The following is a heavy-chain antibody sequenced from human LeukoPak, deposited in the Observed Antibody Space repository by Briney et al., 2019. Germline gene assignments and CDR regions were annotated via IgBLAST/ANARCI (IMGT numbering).Heavy chain of an antibody. Sequence: PGGSLRLSCAASGFTFSYYTMHWVRQAPGKELEWVAVISYDGSNEYYADPVKGRFTISRDKSKNTRYLQMNSLRVEDTAVYYCARVLNYYDSSGYYFSYWGQGTLVTVSS. V-gene: IGHV3-30-3*01. J-gene: IGHJ4*02. CDR1: GFTFSYYT. CDR3: ARVLNYYDSSGYYFSY. D-gene: IGHD3-22*01. CDR2: ISYDGSNE.